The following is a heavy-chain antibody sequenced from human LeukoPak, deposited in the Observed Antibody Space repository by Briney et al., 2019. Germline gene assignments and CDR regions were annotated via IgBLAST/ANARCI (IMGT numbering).Heavy chain of an antibody. Sequence: ETLSLTCAVYGGSFSGYYWSWIRQPPGKGLEWIGEINHSGSTNYNPSLKSRVTISVDTSKNQFSLKLSSVTAADTAVYYCARGVWIHMKYFDYWGQGTLVTVSS. CDR2: INHSGST. D-gene: IGHD5-18*01. J-gene: IGHJ4*02. V-gene: IGHV4-34*01. CDR1: GGSFSGYY. CDR3: ARGVWIHMKYFDY.